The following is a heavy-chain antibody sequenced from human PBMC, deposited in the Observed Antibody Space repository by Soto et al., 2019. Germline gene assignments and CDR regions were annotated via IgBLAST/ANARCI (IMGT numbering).Heavy chain of an antibody. CDR1: GYSFTSYW. J-gene: IGHJ4*02. V-gene: IGHV5-10-1*01. CDR2: IDPSDSYT. CDR3: ARQGEGTMIVVAYPQY. Sequence: PGESLKISCKGSGYSFTSYWISWARQMPGKGLEWMGRIDPSDSYTNYSPSFQGHVTISADKYISTAYLQWSSLKASDTAMYYCARQGEGTMIVVAYPQYWGQGTLVTVSS. D-gene: IGHD3-22*01.